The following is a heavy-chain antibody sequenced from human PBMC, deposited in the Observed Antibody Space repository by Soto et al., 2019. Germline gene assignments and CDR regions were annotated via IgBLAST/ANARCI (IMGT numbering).Heavy chain of an antibody. D-gene: IGHD3-3*01. Sequence: GASVKVSCKASGGTFSSYAISWARQAPVQGLEWMGGIIPIFGTANYAQKFQGRVTITADKSTSTAYMELSSLRSEDTAVYYCARSKSGPQLAGGHSYYYYGMDVWGQGTTVSVS. J-gene: IGHJ6*02. CDR3: ARSKSGPQLAGGHSYYYYGMDV. V-gene: IGHV1-69*06. CDR1: GGTFSSYA. CDR2: IIPIFGTA.